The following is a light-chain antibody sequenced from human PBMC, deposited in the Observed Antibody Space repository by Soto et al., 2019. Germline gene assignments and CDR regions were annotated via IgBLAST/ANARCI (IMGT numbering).Light chain of an antibody. CDR3: QQYNNWPS. CDR1: QTVSRN. CDR2: DVF. Sequence: EVVMTQSPATLSVSPGERATLSCRASQTVSRNLVWYQQRPGQAPRLLIYDVFTRAAGIPARFSGSGSETEFTLTIRSLPSEDFAVYYCQQYNNWPSFGQGTRLEIK. V-gene: IGKV3-15*01. J-gene: IGKJ5*01.